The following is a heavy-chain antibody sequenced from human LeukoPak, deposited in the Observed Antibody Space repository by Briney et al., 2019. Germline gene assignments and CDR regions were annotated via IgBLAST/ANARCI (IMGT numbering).Heavy chain of an antibody. CDR2: FYFTAST. D-gene: IGHD6-13*01. J-gene: IGHJ4*02. V-gene: IGHV4-30-2*01. Sequence: SETLSLTCTVSGGSISSDDHSWSWIRQPPGKGLEWIGHFYFTASTYYNPSLKTRVVISVDTSKNQFSLKLSSVTAADTAVYYCARVSGIAAAGTVDYWGQGTLVTVSS. CDR1: GGSISSDDHS. CDR3: ARVSGIAAAGTVDY.